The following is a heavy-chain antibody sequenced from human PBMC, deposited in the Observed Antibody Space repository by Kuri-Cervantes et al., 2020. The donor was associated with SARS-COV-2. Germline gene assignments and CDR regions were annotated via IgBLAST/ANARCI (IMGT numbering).Heavy chain of an antibody. V-gene: IGHV4-34*01. CDR1: GGSFSGYY. J-gene: IGHJ6*03. CDR3: ARGREGVVPATVLGLGYFLYFSMDV. CDR2: INHSGGT. D-gene: IGHD2-2*01. Sequence: SQTLSLTCAVFGGSFSGYYWSWIRRSPGKGLEWIGKINHSGGTNYNPSLSSRVTISVDMSKNQFSLRLSSVTAADTAMYYCARGREGVVPATVLGLGYFLYFSMDVWGKGTSVTVSS.